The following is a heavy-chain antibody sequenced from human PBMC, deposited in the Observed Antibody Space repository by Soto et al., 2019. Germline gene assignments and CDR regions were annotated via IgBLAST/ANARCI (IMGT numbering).Heavy chain of an antibody. Sequence: PSETLSLTCSVSAGSTSSGIYYWSWIRQHPGKGLEWIGYIYYSGSTYYNPSLKSRVTISIDTSKNQFSLKLTSVTAADTSVYYCARQDGSGVYYHWFEPWGQGTLVTVSS. CDR3: ARQDGSGVYYHWFEP. V-gene: IGHV4-31*03. CDR2: IYYSGST. CDR1: AGSTSSGIYY. D-gene: IGHD3-10*01. J-gene: IGHJ5*02.